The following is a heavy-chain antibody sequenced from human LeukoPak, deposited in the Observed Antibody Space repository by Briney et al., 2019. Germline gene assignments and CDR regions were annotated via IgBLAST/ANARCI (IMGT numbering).Heavy chain of an antibody. Sequence: ASVKVSCKASGGTFSSYAISWVRQAPGQGLEWMGRIIPVLTIPNYAQNFQGRVTITADRSTSTAYMDLSSLRSDDSAVYYCARDLGIAAAGIFYYGLDVWGQGTTVTVSS. J-gene: IGHJ6*02. CDR2: IIPVLTIP. V-gene: IGHV1-69*04. D-gene: IGHD6-13*01. CDR3: ARDLGIAAAGIFYYGLDV. CDR1: GGTFSSYA.